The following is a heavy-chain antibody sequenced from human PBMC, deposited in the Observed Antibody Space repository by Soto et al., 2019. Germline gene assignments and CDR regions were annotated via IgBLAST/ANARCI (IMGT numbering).Heavy chain of an antibody. CDR1: GGTFSSYA. Sequence: AASVKVSCKASGGTFSSYAISWVRQAPGQGLEWMGGIIPIFGTANYAQKFQGRVTITADESTSTAYMELSSLRSEDTAVYYCARDSQRFLEWRKGGYGMDVWGQGTTVTVSS. D-gene: IGHD3-3*01. CDR3: ARDSQRFLEWRKGGYGMDV. J-gene: IGHJ6*02. V-gene: IGHV1-69*13. CDR2: IIPIFGTA.